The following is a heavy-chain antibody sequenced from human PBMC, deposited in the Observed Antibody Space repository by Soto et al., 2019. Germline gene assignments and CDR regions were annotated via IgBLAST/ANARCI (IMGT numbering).Heavy chain of an antibody. D-gene: IGHD2-21*02. J-gene: IGHJ5*02. CDR3: ARDVVVTGGSVSDP. CDR2: IYYSGST. CDR1: GGSISSGGYY. V-gene: IGHV4-31*03. Sequence: QVQLQESGPGLVKPSQTLSLTCTVSGGSISSGGYYWSWIRQHPGKGLEWIGYIYYSGSTYYNPSLKSRVTLSVDTSKTQLSLKLSSVTAADTAVYYCARDVVVTGGSVSDPWGQGTLVTVSS.